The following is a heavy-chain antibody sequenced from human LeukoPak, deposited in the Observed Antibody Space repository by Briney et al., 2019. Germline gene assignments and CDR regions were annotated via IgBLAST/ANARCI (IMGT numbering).Heavy chain of an antibody. J-gene: IGHJ4*02. Sequence: GGSLRLSCAASGFTFSDYYMSWIRQAPGKGLEWVSYISSSGSTIYYADSVKGRFTISRDNAKNSLYLQMNSLRAEDTAVYSCARTGIAAVPDYDYWGQGTLVTVSS. CDR1: GFTFSDYY. CDR2: ISSSGSTI. CDR3: ARTGIAAVPDYDY. V-gene: IGHV3-11*04. D-gene: IGHD6-13*01.